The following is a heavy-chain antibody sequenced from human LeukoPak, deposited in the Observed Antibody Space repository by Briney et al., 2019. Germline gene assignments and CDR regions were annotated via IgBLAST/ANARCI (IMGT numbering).Heavy chain of an antibody. J-gene: IGHJ4*02. V-gene: IGHV5-51*01. Sequence: KGGESLKISCKGSGYSSTSYWIGWVRQMPGKGLEWMGIIYPGDSDTRYSPSFQGQVTISADKSIGTAYLQWSSLKASDTAIYYCARSKLGSLTVPFDYWGQGTLVTVSS. CDR2: IYPGDSDT. CDR3: ARSKLGSLTVPFDY. D-gene: IGHD3-9*01. CDR1: GYSSTSYW.